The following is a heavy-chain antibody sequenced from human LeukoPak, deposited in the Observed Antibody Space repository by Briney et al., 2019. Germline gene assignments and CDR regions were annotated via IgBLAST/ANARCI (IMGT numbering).Heavy chain of an antibody. CDR3: ARDPFYYYDSSGYYPDYYYYYYMDV. J-gene: IGHJ6*03. D-gene: IGHD3-22*01. CDR1: GYTFTSYY. V-gene: IGHV1-46*01. Sequence: GASVKVSCKASGYTFTSYYMHWVRQAPGQGPEWMGIINPSGGSTSYAQKFQGRVTMTRDMSTSTVCMELSSLRSEDTAVYYCARDPFYYYDSSGYYPDYYYYYYMDVWGKGTTVTVSS. CDR2: INPSGGST.